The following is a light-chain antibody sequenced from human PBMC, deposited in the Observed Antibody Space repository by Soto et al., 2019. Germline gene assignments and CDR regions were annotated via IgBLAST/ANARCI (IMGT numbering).Light chain of an antibody. CDR3: QQYGSSPLT. CDR1: QSVRSS. Sequence: EIVMTQSPGTLSVSPGERATLFCRASQSVRSSLAWYQQKPGQAPRLFIYDASTRATGIPARFSGSGSGTDFSLTISRLEPEDFAVYYCQQYGSSPLTFGRGTKVDIK. V-gene: IGKV3-20*01. J-gene: IGKJ4*01. CDR2: DAS.